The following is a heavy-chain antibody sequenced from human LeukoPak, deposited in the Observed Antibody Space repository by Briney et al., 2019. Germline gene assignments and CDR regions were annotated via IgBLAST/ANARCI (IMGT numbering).Heavy chain of an antibody. CDR3: ARGLGDSSGYYPFDY. Sequence: SETLSLTCAVYGGSFSGYYWSWIRQPPGKGLEWIGEINHSGSTNYNPSLKSRVTISVDTSKNQFFLKLSSVTAADTAVYYCARGLGDSSGYYPFDYWGQGTLVTVSS. V-gene: IGHV4-34*01. CDR1: GGSFSGYY. D-gene: IGHD3-22*01. CDR2: INHSGST. J-gene: IGHJ4*02.